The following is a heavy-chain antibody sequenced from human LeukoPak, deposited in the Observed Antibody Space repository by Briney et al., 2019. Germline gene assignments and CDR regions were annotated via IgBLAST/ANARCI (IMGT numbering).Heavy chain of an antibody. CDR3: ARESRCSSTSCYGRTRNWFDP. CDR2: INPNSGGT. D-gene: IGHD2-2*01. J-gene: IGHJ5*02. Sequence: GASVKVSCKASGYTFTGYYMHWVRQAPGQGLEWMGWINPNSGGTNYAQKFQGRVTMTRDTSISTAYMELSRLRSDDTAVYYCARESRCSSTSCYGRTRNWFDPWGQGTLVTVSS. V-gene: IGHV1-2*02. CDR1: GYTFTGYY.